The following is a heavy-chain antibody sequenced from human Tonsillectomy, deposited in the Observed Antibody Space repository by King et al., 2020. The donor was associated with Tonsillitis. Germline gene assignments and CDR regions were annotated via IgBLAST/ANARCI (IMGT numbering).Heavy chain of an antibody. CDR3: ARERRSGYGDYFDY. J-gene: IGHJ4*02. D-gene: IGHD3-3*01. CDR1: SGSISSGGYS. CDR2: IYYSGST. Sequence: MQLQESGPGLVKPSQTLSLTCAVSSGSISSGGYSWSWIRQPPGKGLEWIGYIYYSGSTYYNPSLKSRVTISVDTFKNQFSLKLSSVTAADTAVYYCARERRSGYGDYFDYWGQGTLVTVSS. V-gene: IGHV4-30-4*07.